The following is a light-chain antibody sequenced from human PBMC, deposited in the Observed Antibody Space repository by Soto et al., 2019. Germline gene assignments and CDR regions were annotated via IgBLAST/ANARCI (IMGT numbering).Light chain of an antibody. Sequence: DIQMTQSPSTLSASVGDRVTITCRASQSISSWLAWYQQKPGKAPKLLIYKASSLESGVPSRFSGGGSGTEIILTISRLQPDDFATYYCQHYNSYWTFGQGTKVEIK. J-gene: IGKJ1*01. CDR2: KAS. CDR1: QSISSW. CDR3: QHYNSYWT. V-gene: IGKV1-5*03.